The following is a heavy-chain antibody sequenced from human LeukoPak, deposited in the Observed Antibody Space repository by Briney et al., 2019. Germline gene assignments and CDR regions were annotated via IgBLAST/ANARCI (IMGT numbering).Heavy chain of an antibody. V-gene: IGHV4-34*01. CDR3: ARGDSSGPDVPRYFDY. J-gene: IGHJ4*02. CDR2: INHSGST. D-gene: IGHD3-22*01. Sequence: SETLSLTCAVYGVSFSGYYWSWIRQPPGKGLEWVGEINHSGSTNYNPSLKSRVTISVDTSKNQSSLKLSSVTAADTAVYYCARGDSSGPDVPRYFDYWGQGTLVTVSS. CDR1: GVSFSGYY.